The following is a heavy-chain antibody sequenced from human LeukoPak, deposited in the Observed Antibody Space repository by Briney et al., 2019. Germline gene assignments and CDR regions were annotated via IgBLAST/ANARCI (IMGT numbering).Heavy chain of an antibody. CDR3: AKGVGTALVHTNLDY. CDR1: GGTFSSYA. V-gene: IGHV1-18*01. J-gene: IGHJ4*02. CDR2: ISTYNGNT. D-gene: IGHD5-18*01. Sequence: GASVKVSCKASGGTFSSYAISWVRQAPGQGLEWMGWISTYNGNTNYAQKVQGRVNMTTDTSTSTAYMELRSLGSDDTAVYYCAKGVGTALVHTNLDYWGQGTLVTVSS.